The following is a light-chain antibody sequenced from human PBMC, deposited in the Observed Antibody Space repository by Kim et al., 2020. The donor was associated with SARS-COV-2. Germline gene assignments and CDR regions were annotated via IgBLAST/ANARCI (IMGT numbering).Light chain of an antibody. J-gene: IGLJ2*01. CDR2: EDD. CDR1: SGGIDDNY. CDR3: QSYNRDNVI. Sequence: GKTVTIPCTRSSGGIDDNYVQWYQQRPGGVPTTVIYEDDQRPSGVSDRFSGSINNSSNSASLTISGLRTEDEADYYCQSYNRDNVIFGGGTQLTVL. V-gene: IGLV6-57*03.